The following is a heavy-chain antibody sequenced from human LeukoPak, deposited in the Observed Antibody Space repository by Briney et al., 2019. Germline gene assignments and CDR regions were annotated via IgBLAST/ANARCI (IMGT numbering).Heavy chain of an antibody. V-gene: IGHV3-48*02. J-gene: IGHJ4*02. CDR2: ISSSGSTI. CDR1: GFTFSSYG. D-gene: IGHD6-25*01. Sequence: GGSLRLSCAASGFTFSSYGMNWVRQAPGKELEWVSYISSSGSTIYYADSVKGRFTISRDNAKNSLYLQMNSLRDEDTAVYYCAKKSATLGYLDYWGQGTLVTASS. CDR3: AKKSATLGYLDY.